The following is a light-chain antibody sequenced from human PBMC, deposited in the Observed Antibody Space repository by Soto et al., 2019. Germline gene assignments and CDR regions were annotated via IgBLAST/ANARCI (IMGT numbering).Light chain of an antibody. Sequence: QSVLTQPPSVSGAPGQRVTISCSGTRSNLGAGYAVHWYHQVPGTAPKLLIYGNNNRPSGVPDRFSGSRSGTSASLAITGHEAEDEADYYCSSFDTILRGSVFGGGTKVTVL. CDR2: GNN. CDR1: RSNLGAGYA. V-gene: IGLV1-40*01. CDR3: SSFDTILRGSV. J-gene: IGLJ3*02.